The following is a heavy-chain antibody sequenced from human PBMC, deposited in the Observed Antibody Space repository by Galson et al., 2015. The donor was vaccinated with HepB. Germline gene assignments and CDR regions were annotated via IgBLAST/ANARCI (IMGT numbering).Heavy chain of an antibody. V-gene: IGHV3-33*01. J-gene: IGHJ3*02. CDR3: ARYQGDWGAFDI. CDR1: GFTFSGYG. Sequence: SLRLSCAASGFTFSGYGMHWVRQAPGEGLEWVAVIWYDGSKQYYADSVKGRFTISRDNSGNTLYMQMNSLRVEDTAVYYCARYQGDWGAFDIWGQGTMVTVSS. D-gene: IGHD7-27*01. CDR2: IWYDGSKQ.